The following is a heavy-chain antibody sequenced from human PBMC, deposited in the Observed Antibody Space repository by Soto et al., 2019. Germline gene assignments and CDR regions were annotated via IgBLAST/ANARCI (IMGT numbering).Heavy chain of an antibody. CDR2: ISGSGGST. D-gene: IGHD2-15*01. CDR3: ARPVVVVAARKTRNYYFDY. V-gene: IGHV3-23*01. J-gene: IGHJ4*02. Sequence: GGSLRLSCAASGFTFSSYAMSWVRQAPGKGLEWVSAISGSGGSTYYADSVKGRFTISRDNSKNTLYLQMNSLRAEDTAVYYCARPVVVVAARKTRNYYFDYWGQGTLVTVSS. CDR1: GFTFSSYA.